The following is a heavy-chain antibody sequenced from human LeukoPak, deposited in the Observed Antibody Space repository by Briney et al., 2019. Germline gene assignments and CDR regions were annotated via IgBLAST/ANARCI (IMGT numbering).Heavy chain of an antibody. J-gene: IGHJ4*02. CDR1: GGTFSSYA. CDR3: ARVVTQWLVRY. D-gene: IGHD6-19*01. CDR2: INPNSGGT. V-gene: IGHV1-2*02. Sequence: ASVKVSCKASGGTFSSYAISWVRQAPGQGLEWMGWINPNSGGTNYAQKFQGRVTMTRDTSISTAYMELSRLRSDDTAVYYCARVVTQWLVRYWGQGTLVTVSS.